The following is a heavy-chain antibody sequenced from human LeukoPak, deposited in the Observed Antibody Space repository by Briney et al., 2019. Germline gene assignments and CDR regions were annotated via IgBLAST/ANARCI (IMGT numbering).Heavy chain of an antibody. V-gene: IGHV3-7*04. Sequence: GGSLRLSCAASGFTFSYYWMGWARQAPGKGLEWVANIKQDGSEKYYVDSVKGRFTISRDNAKNSLYLQMNSMRAEDTAVYYCARDEHQYYHASSGRFDYWGQGILVTVSS. D-gene: IGHD3-22*01. J-gene: IGHJ4*02. CDR1: GFTFSYYW. CDR2: IKQDGSEK. CDR3: ARDEHQYYHASSGRFDY.